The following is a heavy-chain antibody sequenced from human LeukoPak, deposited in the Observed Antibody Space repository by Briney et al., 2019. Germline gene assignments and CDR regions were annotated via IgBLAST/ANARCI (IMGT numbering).Heavy chain of an antibody. CDR3: ARCPGTYRDNWFDP. CDR1: GGSISGYY. V-gene: IGHV4-4*07. Sequence: SETLSLTCTVSGGSISGYYWSWIRQPAGKGLEWIGRIYTSGSTNYNPSLKGRVTMSVDTSKNQFSLKLSSVTAADTAVYYCARCPGTYRDNWFDPWGQGTLVTVSS. CDR2: IYTSGST. J-gene: IGHJ5*02. D-gene: IGHD3-10*01.